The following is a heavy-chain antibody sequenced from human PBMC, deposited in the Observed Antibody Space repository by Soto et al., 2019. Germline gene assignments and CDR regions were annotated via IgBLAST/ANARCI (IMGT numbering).Heavy chain of an antibody. CDR2: IFWDKND. V-gene: IGHV2-5*02. Sequence: QITLKESGPSLVRPTETLTLTCTFSGFSLITGVGVGWVRQPPGKALEWLAVIFWDKNDYYRPSLQTRVTISQAPSEDQVVLTLTNMDPEDTATYFCTQIYGSGSWGWYFHSWGQGTLVTVSS. CDR3: TQIYGSGSWGWYFHS. D-gene: IGHD1-26*01. CDR1: GFSLITGVG. J-gene: IGHJ4*02.